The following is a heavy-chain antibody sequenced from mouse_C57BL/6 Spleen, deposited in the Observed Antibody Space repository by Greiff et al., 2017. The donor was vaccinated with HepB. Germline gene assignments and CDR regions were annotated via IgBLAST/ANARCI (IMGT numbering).Heavy chain of an antibody. D-gene: IGHD2-3*01. CDR1: GYTFTDYN. CDR3: ARSYDGYYWFAY. Sequence: EVKLQQSGPELVKPGASVKIPCKASGYTFTDYNMDWVKQSHGKSLEWIGDINPNNGGTIYNQKFKGKATLTVDESSSTAYMELRSLTSEDTAVYYCARSYDGYYWFAYWGQGTLVTVSA. V-gene: IGHV1-18*01. CDR2: INPNNGGT. J-gene: IGHJ3*01.